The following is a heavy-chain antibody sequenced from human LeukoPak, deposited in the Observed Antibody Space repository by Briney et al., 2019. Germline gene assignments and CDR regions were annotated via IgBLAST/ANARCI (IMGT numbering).Heavy chain of an antibody. CDR3: ARRSVAGVYYYYYMDV. CDR2: IYYSGST. V-gene: IGHV4-39*01. J-gene: IGHJ6*03. Sequence: SQTLSLTCTVSGVSIKSGDYYWGWIRQPPGKGLEWLGNIYYSGSTYYNPSLKSRVTISVDTSKNQFSLKLSSVTAADTAVYYCARRSVAGVYYYYYMDVWGKGTTVTVSS. D-gene: IGHD2-15*01. CDR1: GVSIKSGDYY.